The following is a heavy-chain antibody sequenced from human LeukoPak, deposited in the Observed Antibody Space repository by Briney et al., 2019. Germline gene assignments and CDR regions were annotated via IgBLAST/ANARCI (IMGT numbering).Heavy chain of an antibody. V-gene: IGHV3-21*01. CDR2: ISGSSGYI. J-gene: IGHJ4*02. CDR1: GFTFTSYS. D-gene: IGHD2-15*01. Sequence: GGSLRLSCAASGFTFTSYSLNWVRQAPGKGLEWVSSISGSSGYIYYADSVKGRFAISRGNAKNSLYLQMNSLRAEDTAVYYCARDRQGYYSHDYWGQGTLVTVSS. CDR3: ARDRQGYYSHDY.